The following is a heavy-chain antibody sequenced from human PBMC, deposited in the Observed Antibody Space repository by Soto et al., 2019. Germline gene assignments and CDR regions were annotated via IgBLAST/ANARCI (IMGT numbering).Heavy chain of an antibody. CDR3: ERRGHSEPAPSGLHEK. D-gene: IGHD3-22*01. CDR1: FYTFTIFG. J-gene: IGHJ4*02. CDR2: ISVYNGKT. Sequence: ASVKXSFKGSFYTFTIFGMMCFRHAPGQGLEWVGWISVYNGKTNYAQKVQGRVTVTTDTSTSTDYMELRRLKSEEPAVHYSERRGHSEPAPSGLHEKWGQGTLVTV. V-gene: IGHV1-18*04.